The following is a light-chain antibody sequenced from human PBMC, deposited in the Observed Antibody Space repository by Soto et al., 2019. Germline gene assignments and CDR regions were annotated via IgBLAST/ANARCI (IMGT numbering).Light chain of an antibody. J-gene: IGLJ3*02. Sequence: QSALTQPRSVSGSPGQSVTISCTGSSTDVGRYNYVSWYQLHPGKAPKLMIYDVRKRPSGVPDRFSASKSGNTASLTISGLQAEDAAEYYCCSYAGGVVFGGGTKLTVL. V-gene: IGLV2-11*01. CDR1: STDVGRYNY. CDR2: DVR. CDR3: CSYAGGVV.